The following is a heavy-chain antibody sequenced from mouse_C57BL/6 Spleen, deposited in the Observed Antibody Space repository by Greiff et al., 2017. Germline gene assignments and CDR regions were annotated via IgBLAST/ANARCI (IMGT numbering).Heavy chain of an antibody. CDR1: GYTFTSYW. CDR3: ARRYGSSYWYYEV. CDR2: IDPSDSYT. D-gene: IGHD1-1*01. V-gene: IGHV1-69*01. Sequence: QVQLQQPGAELVMPGASVKLSCKASGYTFTSYWMHWVKQRPGQGLEWIGEIDPSDSYTNYNQKFKGKSTLTVDKSSSTAYMQLSSLTSEDSAVYYCARRYGSSYWYYEVWGTGTTVTVYS. J-gene: IGHJ1*03.